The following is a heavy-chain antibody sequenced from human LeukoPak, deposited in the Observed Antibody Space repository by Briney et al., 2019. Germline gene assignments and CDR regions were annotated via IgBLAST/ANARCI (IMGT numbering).Heavy chain of an antibody. Sequence: SETLSLTCTVSGGSISSYYWSWIRQPPGKGLEWIGYIYYSGSTNYNPSLKSRVTISVDTTKNQFSLKLSSVTAVDTAVYYCARKIDSSGYFSWGQGILVTVSS. CDR1: GGSISSYY. CDR2: IYYSGST. D-gene: IGHD3-22*01. CDR3: ARKIDSSGYFS. J-gene: IGHJ4*02. V-gene: IGHV4-59*12.